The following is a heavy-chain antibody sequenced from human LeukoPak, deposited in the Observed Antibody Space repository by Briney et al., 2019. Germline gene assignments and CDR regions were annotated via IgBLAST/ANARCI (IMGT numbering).Heavy chain of an antibody. CDR2: IIPIFGTA. CDR3: ARNTGLYYFDY. V-gene: IGHV1-69*05. D-gene: IGHD1-14*01. Sequence: GASVKVSCKTSGGTFSSYAISWVRQAPGQGLEWMGGIIPIFGTANYAQKFQGRVTITTDESTSTAYMELSSLRSEDTAVYYCARNTGLYYFDYWGQGTLVTVSS. CDR1: GGTFSSYA. J-gene: IGHJ4*02.